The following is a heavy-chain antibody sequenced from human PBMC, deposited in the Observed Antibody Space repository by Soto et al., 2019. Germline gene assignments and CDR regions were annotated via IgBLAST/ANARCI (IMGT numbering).Heavy chain of an antibody. CDR2: INHSGST. V-gene: IGHV4-34*01. J-gene: IGHJ4*02. Sequence: QVQLQQWGAGLLKPSETLSLTCAVYGGSFSGYYWTWIRQPPGTGLEWIGEINHSGSTNYNPSLKSRVTIAVDPSRNQFSLKLTSVTAADSAEYYCARDKITGRFDYWGQGTLVTVSS. D-gene: IGHD2-8*02. CDR1: GGSFSGYY. CDR3: ARDKITGRFDY.